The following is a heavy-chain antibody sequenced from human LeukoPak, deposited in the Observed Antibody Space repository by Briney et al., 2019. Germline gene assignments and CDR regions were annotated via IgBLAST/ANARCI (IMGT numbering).Heavy chain of an antibody. J-gene: IGHJ4*02. CDR2: IYHSGST. Sequence: SETLSLTCAVSGGSISNSNWWNWVRQPPGKGLEWIGEIYHSGSTNYNPSLKSRVTISADTSKNQFSLKLSSVTAADTAVYYCVRDRELFYWGQGTLVTVSS. V-gene: IGHV4-4*02. CDR3: VRDRELFY. CDR1: GGSISNSNW. D-gene: IGHD1-7*01.